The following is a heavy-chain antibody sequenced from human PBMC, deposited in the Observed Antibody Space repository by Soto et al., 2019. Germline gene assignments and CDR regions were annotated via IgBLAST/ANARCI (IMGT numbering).Heavy chain of an antibody. Sequence: LXLSCAASGFTFSDFYMTWIRQAPGKGLEWVSYISGSSDYIHYTDSVKGRFTISRDNAKNSLYLQMNSLSAEDTAVYYCARPGTYCSGGSCFPPVHWGQGTLVTVSS. CDR3: ARPGTYCSGGSCFPPVH. CDR1: GFTFSDFY. D-gene: IGHD2-15*01. J-gene: IGHJ4*02. CDR2: ISGSSDYI. V-gene: IGHV3-11*06.